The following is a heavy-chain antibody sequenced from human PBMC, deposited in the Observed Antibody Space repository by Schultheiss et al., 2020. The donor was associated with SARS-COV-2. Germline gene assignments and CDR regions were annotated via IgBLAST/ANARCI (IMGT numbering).Heavy chain of an antibody. D-gene: IGHD5-12*01. CDR2: ISSSGGST. CDR3: ARGSPRLFSAYDFLSDGMDV. J-gene: IGHJ6*02. CDR1: GFTFSNYA. Sequence: GGSLRLSCAASGFTFSNYAMSWVRQAPGKGLEWVSRISSSGGSTYYADSVKGRFTISRDNSKNTLYLQMGRLRVEDMAVYYCARGSPRLFSAYDFLSDGMDVWGQGTTVTVSS. V-gene: IGHV3-23*01.